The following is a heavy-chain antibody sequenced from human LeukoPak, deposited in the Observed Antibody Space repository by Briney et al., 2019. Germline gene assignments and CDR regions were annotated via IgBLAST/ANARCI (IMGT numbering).Heavy chain of an antibody. V-gene: IGHV3-23*01. CDR2: ISGSGGST. CDR1: GFIFSSYG. D-gene: IGHD2-2*01. Sequence: PGGSLRLSCAASGFIFSSYGMSWVRQAPGKGLEWVSAISGSGGSTYYADSVKGRFTISRDNSKNTVYLQMNSLRAEDTAVYYCAKGASAYCSSTTCYWDYWGQGTLVTVSS. CDR3: AKGASAYCSSTTCYWDY. J-gene: IGHJ4*02.